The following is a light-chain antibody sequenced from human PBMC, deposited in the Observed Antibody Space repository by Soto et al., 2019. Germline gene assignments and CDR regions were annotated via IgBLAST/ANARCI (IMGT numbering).Light chain of an antibody. CDR1: SSDVGGYNY. CDR3: CSYAGSNTLV. V-gene: IGLV2-11*01. J-gene: IGLJ3*02. CDR2: DVS. Sequence: QSALTQPRSVSGSPGQSVTISCTGTSSDVGGYNYVSWYQQHAGKAPKLRIYDVSKRPSGVPDRFSGSKSGNTASLTISGLQADDGSEYYCCSYAGSNTLVFGGGTKLTVL.